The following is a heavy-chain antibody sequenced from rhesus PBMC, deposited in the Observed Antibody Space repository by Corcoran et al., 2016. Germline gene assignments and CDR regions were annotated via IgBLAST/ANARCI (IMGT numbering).Heavy chain of an antibody. CDR2: IKSKADGGTA. V-gene: IGHV3-30*01. CDR1: GFTFSNSW. CDR3: TTAGY. J-gene: IGHJ4*01. Sequence: EVQLVESGGGLVQPGGSLRLSCAASGFTFSNSWMSWVRQAPGKGLQWVARIKSKADGGTADFAASVKGRFTISRDDSKNTLYLQMNSLKTEDTAVYYCTTAGYWGQGVLVTVSS.